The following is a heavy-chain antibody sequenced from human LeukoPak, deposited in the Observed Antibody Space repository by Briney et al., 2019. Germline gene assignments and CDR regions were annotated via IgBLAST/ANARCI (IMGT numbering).Heavy chain of an antibody. CDR3: VRGRGEVGLMVYAIRGNWFDP. CDR2: MNPNSGNT. CDR1: GYTFTSYN. J-gene: IGHJ5*02. V-gene: IGHV1-8*01. Sequence: ASVKVSCKASGYTFTSYNINWVRQATGQGLEWMGWMNPNSGNTGYAQKFQGRVTMTRNTSISTAYMELSSLRSEDTAVYYCVRGRGEVGLMVYAIRGNWFDPWGQGTPVTASS. D-gene: IGHD2-8*01.